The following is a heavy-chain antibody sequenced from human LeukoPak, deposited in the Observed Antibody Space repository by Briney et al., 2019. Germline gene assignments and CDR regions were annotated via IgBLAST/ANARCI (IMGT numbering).Heavy chain of an antibody. CDR3: AKGWLTVIPPGLDY. CDR2: ISYDGSNK. J-gene: IGHJ4*02. D-gene: IGHD4-17*01. V-gene: IGHV3-30*18. CDR1: GFTFSSYG. Sequence: GGSLRLSCAASGFTFSSYGMHWVRQAPGKGLEWVAVISYDGSNKYYADSVKGRSTISRDNSKNTLYLQMNSLRAEDTAVYYCAKGWLTVIPPGLDYWGQGTLVTVSS.